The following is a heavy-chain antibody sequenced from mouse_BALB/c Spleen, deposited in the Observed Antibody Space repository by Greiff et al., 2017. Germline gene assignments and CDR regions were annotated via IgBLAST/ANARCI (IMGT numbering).Heavy chain of an antibody. Sequence: EVNVVESGGGLVKPGGSLKLSCAASGFTFSSYAMSWVRQTPEKRLEWVASISSGGSTYYPDSVKGRFTISRDNARNILYLQMSSLRSEDTAMYYCARDKGDGPWGQGTLVTVSA. D-gene: IGHD2-3*01. CDR1: GFTFSSYA. J-gene: IGHJ3*01. CDR3: ARDKGDGP. V-gene: IGHV5-6-5*01. CDR2: ISSGGST.